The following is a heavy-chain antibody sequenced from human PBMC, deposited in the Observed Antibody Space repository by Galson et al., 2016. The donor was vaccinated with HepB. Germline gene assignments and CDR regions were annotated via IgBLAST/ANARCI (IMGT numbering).Heavy chain of an antibody. J-gene: IGHJ4*02. CDR2: ISHDGSIK. CDR1: RFTFSHNA. Sequence: SLRLSCAASRFTFSHNAMHWVRQAPGKGLEWVAVISHDGSIKLYADSVKGRFTISRDNSKNTLYLQMNSLRTEDRALYYCAREDYACDRAWIDYWGQGTLVTVAS. D-gene: IGHD4-17*01. CDR3: AREDYACDRAWIDY. V-gene: IGHV3-30*04.